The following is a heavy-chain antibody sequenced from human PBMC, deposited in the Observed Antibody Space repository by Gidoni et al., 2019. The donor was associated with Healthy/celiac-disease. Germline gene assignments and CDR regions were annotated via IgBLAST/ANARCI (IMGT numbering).Heavy chain of an antibody. CDR2: ISWNSGSI. CDR1: GFTFDDYA. Sequence: EVQLVESGGGLVQPGRSLRLSCAASGFTFDDYAMHWVRQAPGKGLEWGSGISWNSGSIGYADSVKGRFTISRDNAKNSLYLQMNSLRAEDTALYYCAKDRYGDYYFAYDYWGQGTLVTVSS. J-gene: IGHJ4*02. V-gene: IGHV3-9*01. CDR3: AKDRYGDYYFAYDY. D-gene: IGHD4-17*01.